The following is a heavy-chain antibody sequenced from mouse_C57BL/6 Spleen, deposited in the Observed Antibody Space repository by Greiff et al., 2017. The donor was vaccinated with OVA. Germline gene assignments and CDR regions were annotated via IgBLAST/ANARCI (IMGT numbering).Heavy chain of an antibody. CDR3: TRGGYYGNFYAMDY. V-gene: IGHV1-15*01. CDR2: IDPETGGT. CDR1: GYTFTDYE. Sequence: VQLQQSGAELVRPGASVTLSCKALGYTFTDYEMHWVKQTPVHGLEWIGAIDPETGGTAYNQKFKGKAILTADKSSSTAYMELRSLTSEDSAVYYCTRGGYYGNFYAMDYWGQGTSVTVSS. D-gene: IGHD2-1*01. J-gene: IGHJ4*01.